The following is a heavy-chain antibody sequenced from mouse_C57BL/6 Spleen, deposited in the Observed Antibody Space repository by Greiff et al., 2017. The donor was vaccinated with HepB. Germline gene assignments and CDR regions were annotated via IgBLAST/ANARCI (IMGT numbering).Heavy chain of an antibody. D-gene: IGHD2-5*01. CDR3: ARPGSNYVTWFAY. CDR1: GFTFSDYG. V-gene: IGHV5-17*01. Sequence: EVQLQESGGGLVKPGGSLKLSCAASGFTFSDYGMHWVRQAPEKGLEWVAYISSGSNTLYYADTVKGRFTISRDNAKNTLFLQMTSLRSEDTAMYYCARPGSNYVTWFAYWGQGTLVTVSA. J-gene: IGHJ3*01. CDR2: ISSGSNTL.